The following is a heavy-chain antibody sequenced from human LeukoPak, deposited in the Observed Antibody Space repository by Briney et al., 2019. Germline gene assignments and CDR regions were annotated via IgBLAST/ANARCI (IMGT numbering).Heavy chain of an antibody. CDR2: ISGSGGST. CDR1: GFTFSSYA. D-gene: IGHD2-2*01. V-gene: IGHV3-23*01. J-gene: IGHJ6*02. Sequence: GGSLRLSCAASGFTFSSYAMSWVRQAPGKGLEWVSAISGSGGSTYYADSVKGRFTISRDNSKNTLYLQMNSLRAEDTAVYYCAKGYCSSTSCHENYYYYGMDVWGQGTTVTVS. CDR3: AKGYCSSTSCHENYYYYGMDV.